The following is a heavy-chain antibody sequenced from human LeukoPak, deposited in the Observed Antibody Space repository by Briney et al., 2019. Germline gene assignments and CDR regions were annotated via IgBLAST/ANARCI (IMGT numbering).Heavy chain of an antibody. Sequence: GGSLRLSCAASGFTFTNYWMHWVRQAPGKGLVWVSRIDIDGTGTSYADSVKGRFAISRDNAKNTVSLQMNSLKAEDTAVYYCGTVFDHWGPGILVTVSS. CDR1: GFTFTNYW. V-gene: IGHV3-74*01. J-gene: IGHJ4*02. CDR3: GTVFDH. CDR2: IDIDGTGT.